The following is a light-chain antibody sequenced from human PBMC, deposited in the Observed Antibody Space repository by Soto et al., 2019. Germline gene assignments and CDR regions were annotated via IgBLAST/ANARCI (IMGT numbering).Light chain of an antibody. Sequence: IQMTQSPSTLSGSVGDRVSITCRASHTIITWLSWYQQKQGKAHNXXVXKASTLISGVPSTFSGSGSGTDFTHTISSLQPDECPTYSCQQYATDATFGQGTKVDI. CDR2: KAS. CDR1: HTIITW. CDR3: QQYATDAT. J-gene: IGKJ1*01. V-gene: IGKV1-5*03.